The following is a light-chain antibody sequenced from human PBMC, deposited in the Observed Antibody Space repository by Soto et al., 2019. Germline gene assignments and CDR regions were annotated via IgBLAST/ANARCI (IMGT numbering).Light chain of an antibody. CDR1: QGISNS. J-gene: IGKJ1*01. V-gene: IGKV1-27*01. CDR2: DAS. CDR3: PKYDSAPEA. Sequence: DIQMTQSPSSLSASVGARVTITCRASQGISNSLAWYQQEPGKVPKLLIYDASTLQSGVSSRFSGSGSGTDFTLTISSLQPEDVATYYCPKYDSAPEAFGQGNKVEIK.